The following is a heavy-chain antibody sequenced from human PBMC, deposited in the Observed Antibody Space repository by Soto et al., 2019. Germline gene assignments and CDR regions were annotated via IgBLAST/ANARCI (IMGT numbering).Heavy chain of an antibody. CDR3: ASIWFGDFDY. CDR2: FHSSGAT. D-gene: IGHD3-10*01. Sequence: QVQLQESGPGLMKPSQTLSLTCTVSGGSISSADYYWSWIRQPPGKGLEWIGYFHSSGATNKDPSLKRRVTISVDASKTQISLKRASVTAADTAVYYCASIWFGDFDYWGHGTLVTVSS. V-gene: IGHV4-30-4*01. J-gene: IGHJ4*01. CDR1: GGSISSADYY.